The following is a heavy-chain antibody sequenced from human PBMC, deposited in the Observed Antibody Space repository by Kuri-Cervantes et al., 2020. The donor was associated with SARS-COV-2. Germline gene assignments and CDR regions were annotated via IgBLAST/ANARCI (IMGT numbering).Heavy chain of an antibody. CDR2: IYTSGST. V-gene: IGHV4-4*07. D-gene: IGHD1-14*01. CDR3: ATLPARKAITNWFDP. Sequence: SETLSLTCTVSGGSISSYYWSWIRQPAGKGLEWIGRIYTSGSTNYNPSLKSRVTISVDTSKNQFSLKLSSVTAADTAVYYCATLPARKAITNWFDPWGQGTLVTVSS. J-gene: IGHJ5*02. CDR1: GGSISSYY.